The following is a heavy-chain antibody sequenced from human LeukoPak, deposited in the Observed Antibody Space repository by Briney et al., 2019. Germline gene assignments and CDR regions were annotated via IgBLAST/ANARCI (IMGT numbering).Heavy chain of an antibody. Sequence: SETLSLTCEVSTYPMTSDYYWVWIRQPPGQGLEWIGQIFHSGIAHYNPSLKSRVTMSVDTSRSQFSVNLNSVTAADTAVYYCARAHFGSAYNRFYYYMDVWGKGTTVTVSS. CDR2: IFHSGIA. J-gene: IGHJ6*03. CDR3: ARAHFGSAYNRFYYYMDV. CDR1: TYPMTSDYY. D-gene: IGHD3-16*01. V-gene: IGHV4-38-2*01.